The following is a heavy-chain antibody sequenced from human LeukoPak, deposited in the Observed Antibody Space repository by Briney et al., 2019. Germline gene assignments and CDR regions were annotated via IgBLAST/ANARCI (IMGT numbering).Heavy chain of an antibody. Sequence: PSETLSLTCTVSGGSISTSSYYWGWIRQPPGRGLEWIGNIFYSGSTYYNPSLKSRITISVDTSKNQFSLKMRSVTAADTAVYYCARLTTVKDYWGQGTLVTVSS. CDR1: GGSISTSSYY. V-gene: IGHV4-39*01. J-gene: IGHJ4*02. D-gene: IGHD4-17*01. CDR3: ARLTTVKDY. CDR2: IFYSGST.